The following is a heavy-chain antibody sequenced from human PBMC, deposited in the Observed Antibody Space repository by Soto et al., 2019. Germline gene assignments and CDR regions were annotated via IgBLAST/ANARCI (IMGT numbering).Heavy chain of an antibody. D-gene: IGHD3-22*01. CDR1: GFAFSRYA. V-gene: IGHV3-9*01. Sequence: GGSLRLSCAASGFAFSRYAMHWVRQAPGKGLEWLSGISWDSETLDYADSVRGRFTISRDNAKNSLYLQMSSLRPEDTAVYYCAKLSYSETSGHFDSWGQGTLVTVSS. J-gene: IGHJ4*02. CDR3: AKLSYSETSGHFDS. CDR2: ISWDSETL.